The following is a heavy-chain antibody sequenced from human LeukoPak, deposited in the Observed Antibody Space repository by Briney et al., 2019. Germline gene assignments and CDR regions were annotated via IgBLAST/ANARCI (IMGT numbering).Heavy chain of an antibody. J-gene: IGHJ4*02. CDR2: IYHSGST. CDR3: ARHRYYYDSSGYFY. V-gene: IGHV4-4*02. Sequence: SETLSLTCAVSGGSISSSNWWSWVRQPPGKGLEWIGEIYHSGSTNYNPSLKSRVTISVDTSKNQFSLKLSSVTAADTAVYYCARHRYYYDSSGYFYWGQGTLVTVSS. D-gene: IGHD3-22*01. CDR1: GGSISSSNW.